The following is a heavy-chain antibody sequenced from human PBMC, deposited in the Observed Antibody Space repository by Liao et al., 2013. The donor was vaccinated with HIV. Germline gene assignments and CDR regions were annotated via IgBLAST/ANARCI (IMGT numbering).Heavy chain of an antibody. CDR3: ARDTFWSGYYIEIDY. J-gene: IGHJ4*02. CDR2: IYTSGST. CDR1: GGSISSGSYY. D-gene: IGHD3-3*01. Sequence: QVQLQESGPGLVKPSQTLSLTCTVSGGSISSGSYYWSWIRQPAGKGLEWIGRIYTSGSTNYNPSLKSRVTISVDTSKNQFSLKLSSVTAADTAVYYCARDTFWSGYYIEIDYWGQGTLVTVSS. V-gene: IGHV4-61*02.